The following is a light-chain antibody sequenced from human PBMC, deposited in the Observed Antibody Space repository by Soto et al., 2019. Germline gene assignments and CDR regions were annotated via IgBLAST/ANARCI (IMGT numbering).Light chain of an antibody. J-gene: IGLJ1*01. Sequence: QSVLTQPASVSWSPGQSITISCTGTSSDVGSYNYVSWYQHHPGKAPRLIIHASSNRPSGVSHRFSGSRSGNTASLTISGLQAEDEADYYCSSYTSGTTLYVFGTGTKVTVL. V-gene: IGLV2-14*01. CDR3: SSYTSGTTLYV. CDR2: ASS. CDR1: SSDVGSYNY.